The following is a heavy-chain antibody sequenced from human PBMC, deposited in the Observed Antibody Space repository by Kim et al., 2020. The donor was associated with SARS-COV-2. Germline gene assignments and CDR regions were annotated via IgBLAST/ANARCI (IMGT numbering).Heavy chain of an antibody. CDR1: GFTFSSYS. D-gene: IGHD3-9*01. Sequence: GGSLRLSCAASGFTFSSYSMNWVRQAPGKGLEWVSSISSSSSYIYYADSVKGRFTISRDNAKNSLYLQMNSLRAEDTAVYYCASDFDLRYFDWLDDAFDIWGQGTMVTVSS. CDR2: ISSSSSYI. V-gene: IGHV3-21*01. CDR3: ASDFDLRYFDWLDDAFDI. J-gene: IGHJ3*02.